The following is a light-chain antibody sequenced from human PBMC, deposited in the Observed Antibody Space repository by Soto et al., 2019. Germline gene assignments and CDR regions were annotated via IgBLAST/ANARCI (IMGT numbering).Light chain of an antibody. CDR2: LGS. Sequence: EIVLTQSPLSLSVSPGEPASISCRSSQSLTHSSGYNYLDWYLLKPGQPPQLLIYLGSNRGSGVPDRFRASGSGTCFTTTISRVDTEDAGFYFCMQPLQTLITFGQGTRLEIQ. V-gene: IGKV2-28*01. CDR1: QSLTHSSGYNY. CDR3: MQPLQTLIT. J-gene: IGKJ5*01.